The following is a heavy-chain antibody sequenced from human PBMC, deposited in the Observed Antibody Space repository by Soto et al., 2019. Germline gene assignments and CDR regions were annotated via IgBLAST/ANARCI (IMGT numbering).Heavy chain of an antibody. CDR1: GGSISSYY. V-gene: IGHV4-59*01. CDR3: AKIAVAGIAY. D-gene: IGHD6-19*01. CDR2: IYYSGST. J-gene: IGHJ4*02. Sequence: SETLSLTCTVSGGSISSYYWSWIRQPPGKGLEWIGYIYYSGSTNYNPSLKSRVTISVDTSKNQFSLKLSSVTAADTAVYYCAKIAVAGIAYWGQGTLVTVSS.